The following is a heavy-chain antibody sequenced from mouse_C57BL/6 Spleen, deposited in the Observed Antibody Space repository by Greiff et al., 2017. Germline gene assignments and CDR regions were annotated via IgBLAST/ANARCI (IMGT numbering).Heavy chain of an antibody. V-gene: IGHV5-16*01. CDR3: ARVKYSKIFYYFDY. J-gene: IGHJ2*01. D-gene: IGHD2-5*01. CDR2: INYDGSST. Sequence: EVKLEESEGGLVQPGSSMKLSCTASGFTFSDYYMAWVRQVPEKGLEWVANINYDGSSTYYLDSLKSRFIISRDNAKNILYLQMSSLKSEDTATYYGARVKYSKIFYYFDYWGQGTTRTVSS. CDR1: GFTFSDYY.